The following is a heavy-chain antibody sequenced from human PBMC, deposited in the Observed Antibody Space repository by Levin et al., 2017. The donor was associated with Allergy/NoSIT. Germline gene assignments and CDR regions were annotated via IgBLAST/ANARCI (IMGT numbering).Heavy chain of an antibody. CDR3: TKESGSGSYYYYYMDV. D-gene: IGHD3-10*01. Sequence: GESLKISCAASGFTFSSYWMHWVRQAPGKGLVWVSRIDSDGSFTNYADSVKGRFTISRDNAKNTLYLQMNSLRAEDTAVYYCTKESGSGSYYYYYMDVWGKGTTVTVSS. CDR2: IDSDGSFT. J-gene: IGHJ6*03. V-gene: IGHV3-74*01. CDR1: GFTFSSYW.